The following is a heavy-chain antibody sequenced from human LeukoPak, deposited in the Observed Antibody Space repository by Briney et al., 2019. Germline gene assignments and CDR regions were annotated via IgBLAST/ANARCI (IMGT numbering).Heavy chain of an antibody. CDR2: ISAYNGNT. V-gene: IGHV1-18*01. J-gene: IGHJ5*02. Sequence: GASVKVSCKASGYTFTSFAISWVRQAPGQGLEWMGWISAYNGNTNYAQKLQGRVTMTTDTSTSTAYMELRSLRSDDTAVYYCARDPKYSGSYYNWFDPWGQGTLVTVSS. D-gene: IGHD1-26*01. CDR1: GYTFTSFA. CDR3: ARDPKYSGSYYNWFDP.